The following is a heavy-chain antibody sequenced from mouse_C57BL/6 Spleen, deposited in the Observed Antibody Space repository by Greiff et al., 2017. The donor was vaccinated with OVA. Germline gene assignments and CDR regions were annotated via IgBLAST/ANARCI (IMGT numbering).Heavy chain of an antibody. CDR2: IWSGGGT. J-gene: IGHJ4*01. Sequence: QVQLQQSGPGLVQPSQSLSITCTVSGFSLTSYGVHWVRQSPGKGLEWLGVIWSGGGTDYNAAFISRLSISKDNSKSQVCFKMNSLQADDTAIYYCARWRLGAMDYWGQGTSVTVSS. CDR1: GFSLTSYG. V-gene: IGHV2-2*01. CDR3: ARWRLGAMDY. D-gene: IGHD2-2*01.